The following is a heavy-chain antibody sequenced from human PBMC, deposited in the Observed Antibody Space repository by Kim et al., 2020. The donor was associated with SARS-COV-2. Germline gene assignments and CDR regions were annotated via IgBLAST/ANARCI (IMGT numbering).Heavy chain of an antibody. D-gene: IGHD6-13*01. CDR3: ARAGSGIAAADH. J-gene: IGHJ4*02. CDR1: GGSISSYY. CDR2: IYYSGSP. Sequence: SETLSLTCTVSGGSISSYYWSWIRQPPGKGLEWIGHIYYSGSPNYNPSLKSRVTISVDTSKNQFSLKLSSVTAADTAVYYCARAGSGIAAADHWGQGTLVTVSS. V-gene: IGHV4-59*01.